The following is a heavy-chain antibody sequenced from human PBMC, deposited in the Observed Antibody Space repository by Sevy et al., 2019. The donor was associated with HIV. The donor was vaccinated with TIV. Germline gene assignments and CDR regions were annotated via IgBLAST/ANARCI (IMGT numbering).Heavy chain of an antibody. CDR2: INSDGSST. J-gene: IGHJ4*02. V-gene: IGHV3-74*01. CDR3: TRADRLNIQPFDY. CDR1: GFTFSSYW. Sequence: GGSLRLSCAASGFTFSSYWMHWVRQVPGKGLVWVSRINSDGSSTTYADSVKGRFTISRNNAKNTLYLQMNSLRAEDTALYFCTRADRLNIQPFDYWGQGTLVTVSS. D-gene: IGHD5-18*01.